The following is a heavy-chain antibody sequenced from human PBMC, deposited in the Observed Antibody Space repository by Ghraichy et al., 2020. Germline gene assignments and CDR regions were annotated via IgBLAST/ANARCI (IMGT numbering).Heavy chain of an antibody. Sequence: GGSLRLSCAASGFTFSDYYMSWIRQAPGKGLEWVSYISSSGSTIYYADSVKGRFTISRDNAKNSLYLQMNSLRAEDTAVYYCAITYCSGGSCYPLFDYWGQGTLVTVSS. J-gene: IGHJ4*02. D-gene: IGHD2-15*01. V-gene: IGHV3-11*01. CDR3: AITYCSGGSCYPLFDY. CDR2: ISSSGSTI. CDR1: GFTFSDYY.